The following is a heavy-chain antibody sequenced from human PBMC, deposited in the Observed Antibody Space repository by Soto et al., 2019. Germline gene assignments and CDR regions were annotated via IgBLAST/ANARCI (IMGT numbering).Heavy chain of an antibody. CDR3: ASCSGSYHFYYGMGV. V-gene: IGHV4-31*03. CDR1: GGSISSGGYY. Sequence: SETLSLTCTVSGGSISSGGYYWSWIRQHPGKGLEWIGYIYYSGSTYYNPSLKSRVTISVDTSKNQFSLKLSSVTAADTAVYYCASCSGSYHFYYGMGVWGQGTTVTVYS. CDR2: IYYSGST. D-gene: IGHD3-10*02. J-gene: IGHJ6*02.